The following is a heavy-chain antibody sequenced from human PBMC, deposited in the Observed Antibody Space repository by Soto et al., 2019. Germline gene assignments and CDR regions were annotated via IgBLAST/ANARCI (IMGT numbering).Heavy chain of an antibody. Sequence: QVQLQESGPGLVKPSETLSLACTVSGGSVSCYYWSWIRQPPGKGLEWIGYIYYSGSTNYNPSLKSRVTISVDTSKNQFSLKLSSVTAADTAVYYCARSWVATFDYWGQGTLVTVSS. J-gene: IGHJ4*02. CDR3: ARSWVATFDY. CDR2: IYYSGST. CDR1: GGSVSCYY. V-gene: IGHV4-59*08. D-gene: IGHD5-12*01.